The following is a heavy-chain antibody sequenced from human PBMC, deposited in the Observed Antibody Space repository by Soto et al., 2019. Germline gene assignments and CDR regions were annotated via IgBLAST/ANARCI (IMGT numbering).Heavy chain of an antibody. CDR2: IDTSGST. V-gene: IGHV4-4*07. CDR1: GGSISTYY. D-gene: IGHD3-16*02. CDR3: ARDYMITFGGVIALYGMDV. J-gene: IGHJ6*02. Sequence: PSETLSLTCTVSGGSISTYYCNWIRQPAGKGLEWIGRIDTSGSTNYNPSLKSRVTMSVDTSENQFSLKLSSVTAADTAVYYCARDYMITFGGVIALYGMDVWGQGTTVTVSS.